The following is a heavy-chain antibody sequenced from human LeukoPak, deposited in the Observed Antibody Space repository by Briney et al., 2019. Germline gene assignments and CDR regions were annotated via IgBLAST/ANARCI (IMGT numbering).Heavy chain of an antibody. CDR3: ARLLAAAVAGKVDY. Sequence: SETLSLTCTVSGGSISNSSYYWGWIRQPPGKGLEWIGSIYYSGSTYYNPSLKSRVTISVDTSKNQFSLKLSSVTAADTAVYYCARLLAAAVAGKVDYWGQGTLVTVSS. CDR1: GGSISNSSYY. J-gene: IGHJ4*02. D-gene: IGHD6-19*01. V-gene: IGHV4-39*01. CDR2: IYYSGST.